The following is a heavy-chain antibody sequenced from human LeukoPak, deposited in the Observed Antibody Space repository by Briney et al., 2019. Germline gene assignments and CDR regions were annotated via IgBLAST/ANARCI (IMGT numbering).Heavy chain of an antibody. CDR2: IYYSGNT. CDR1: GGSVSSGIYY. V-gene: IGHV4-61*01. J-gene: IGHJ5*02. Sequence: SETLSLTCTVSGGSVSSGIYYWSWIRQPPGKGLEWIGYIYYSGNTNYNPSLKNRVTISVDTSKNQFSLRLSSGTAADTAVYFCARGPSTVSVWFDPWGQGTLVTVSS. D-gene: IGHD4-11*01. CDR3: ARGPSTVSVWFDP.